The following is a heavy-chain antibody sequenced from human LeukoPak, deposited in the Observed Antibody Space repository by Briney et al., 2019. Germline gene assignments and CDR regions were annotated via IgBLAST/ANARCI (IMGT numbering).Heavy chain of an antibody. Sequence: ASVTVSCKASGYTFTGYYMHWVRQAPGQGLEWMGWINPNSGGTNYAQKFQGRVTMTRDTSISTAYMELSRLRSDDTAVYYCASNLYSSSSLDYWGQGTLVTVSS. CDR3: ASNLYSSSSLDY. D-gene: IGHD6-6*01. CDR2: INPNSGGT. J-gene: IGHJ4*02. CDR1: GYTFTGYY. V-gene: IGHV1-2*02.